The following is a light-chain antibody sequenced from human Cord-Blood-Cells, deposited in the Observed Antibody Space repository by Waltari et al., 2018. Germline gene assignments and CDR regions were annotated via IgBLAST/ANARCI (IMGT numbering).Light chain of an antibody. J-gene: IGLJ2*01. V-gene: IGLV1-40*01. CDR2: GNS. Sequence: QSVLTQPPSVSGAPGQRVTISCTGSSSNIGAGYDVHWYQQLPGTAPKLLIYGNSKRPSGVPDRFSGSKSGTSACLAITGLQAEDEADYYCQSYDSSLSGVVFGGGTKLTVL. CDR3: QSYDSSLSGVV. CDR1: SSNIGAGYD.